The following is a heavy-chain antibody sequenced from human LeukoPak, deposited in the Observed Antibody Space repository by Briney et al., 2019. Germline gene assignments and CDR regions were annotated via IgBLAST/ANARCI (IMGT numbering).Heavy chain of an antibody. CDR2: INPNSGGT. J-gene: IGHJ3*02. Sequence: GASVKVSCKASGYTFTDDYMHWVRQAPGQGLEWMGWINPNSGGTNFAQKFQDRVTMTRDTSISTAYMALSRLRFDDTAVYFCAKGKRFGDFNAFDIWGQGTMVTVSS. V-gene: IGHV1-2*02. D-gene: IGHD3-10*01. CDR1: GYTFTDDY. CDR3: AKGKRFGDFNAFDI.